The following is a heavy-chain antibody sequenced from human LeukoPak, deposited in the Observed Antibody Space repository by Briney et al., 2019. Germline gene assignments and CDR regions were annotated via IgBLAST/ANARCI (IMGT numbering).Heavy chain of an antibody. CDR3: VRDRGPYYFDSSGSYYFDL. Sequence: GGSLRLSCAASGFTFNSYSMNWIRQAPGKGLEWISDISSSSSTIYYADSVKGRFTISRDNAKNSLYLQMNSLRAEDTAIYYCVRDRGPYYFDSSGSYYFDLWGQGTLVTVSS. D-gene: IGHD3-22*01. V-gene: IGHV3-48*04. CDR2: ISSSSSTI. CDR1: GFTFNSYS. J-gene: IGHJ4*02.